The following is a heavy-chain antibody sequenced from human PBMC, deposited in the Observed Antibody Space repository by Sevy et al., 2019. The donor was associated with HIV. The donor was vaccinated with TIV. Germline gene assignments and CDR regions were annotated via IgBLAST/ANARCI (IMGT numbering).Heavy chain of an antibody. CDR3: ARGRSAVATYYTWSTVAGYYFDY. V-gene: IGHV4-31*03. D-gene: IGHD6-19*01. CDR1: GDSISSGANY. Sequence: SETLSLTCTVSGDSISSGANYWGWIRQHPVKGLEWIGYIHYSGSTYDNPSLKSRITMSVDTSKNQFSLKLRSVTAADTAVYYCARGRSAVATYYTWSTVAGYYFDYLGQGTLVTVSS. CDR2: IHYSGST. J-gene: IGHJ4*02.